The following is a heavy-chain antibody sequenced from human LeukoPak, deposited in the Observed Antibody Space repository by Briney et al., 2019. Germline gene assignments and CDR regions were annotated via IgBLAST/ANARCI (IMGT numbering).Heavy chain of an antibody. Sequence: KTSETLSLTCTVSGGSLSSYYWSWIRQPPGKGLEWIGYIYYSGSTNYNPSLKSRVTISVDTSKNQFSLKLSSVSAADTAVYYCARFSSSWSFDYWGQGTLVTVSS. D-gene: IGHD6-13*01. J-gene: IGHJ4*02. CDR3: ARFSSSWSFDY. CDR2: IYYSGST. V-gene: IGHV4-59*01. CDR1: GGSLSSYY.